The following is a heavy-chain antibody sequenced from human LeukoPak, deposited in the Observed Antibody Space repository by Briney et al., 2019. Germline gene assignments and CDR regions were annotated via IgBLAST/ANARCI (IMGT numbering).Heavy chain of an antibody. CDR2: IYSGGST. CDR3: ATGPRWELPLQDAFDI. J-gene: IGHJ3*02. V-gene: IGHV3-53*01. D-gene: IGHD1-26*01. CDR1: GFTVSSNY. Sequence: GGSLRLSCAASGFTVSSNYMNWVRQAPGKGLEWVSVIYSGGSTYYADSVKGRFTISRDNSKNTLYLQMNSLRVEDTAVYYCATGPRWELPLQDAFDIWGQGTMVTVSS.